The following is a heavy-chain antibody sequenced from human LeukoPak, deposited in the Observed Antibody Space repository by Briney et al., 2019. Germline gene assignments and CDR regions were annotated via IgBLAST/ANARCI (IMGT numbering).Heavy chain of an antibody. CDR3: ASHPGYCSGRSCSHAGGLDY. CDR1: GGTFSSYA. CDR2: IIPIFGTA. D-gene: IGHD2-15*01. J-gene: IGHJ4*02. V-gene: IGHV1-69*05. Sequence: GSSVKVSCKASGGTFSSYAISWVRQAPGQGLEWMGGIIPIFGTANYAQKFQGRVTITTDESTSTAYMELSSLRSEDTAVYYCASHPGYCSGRSCSHAGGLDYWGQGTLVTVSS.